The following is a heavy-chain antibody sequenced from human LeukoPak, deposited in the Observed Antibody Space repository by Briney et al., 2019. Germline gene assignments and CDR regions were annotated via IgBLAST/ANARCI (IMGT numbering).Heavy chain of an antibody. D-gene: IGHD3-10*01. J-gene: IGHJ6*02. CDR2: INPSGGST. Sequence: ASVKVSCKASGYTFTSYHMHWVRQAPGQGLEWMGIINPSGGSTSYAQKFQGRVTMTRDTSTSTVYMELSSLRSEDTAVYYCARDYNRDQYYYGMDVWGQGTTVTVSS. CDR1: GYTFTSYH. V-gene: IGHV1-46*01. CDR3: ARDYNRDQYYYGMDV.